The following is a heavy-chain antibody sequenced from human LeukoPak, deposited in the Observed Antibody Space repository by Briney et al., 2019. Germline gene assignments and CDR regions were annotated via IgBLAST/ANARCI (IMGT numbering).Heavy chain of an antibody. CDR3: AREGYCSSSSCYGAGYYYCMDV. CDR1: GFTFSSYE. Sequence: GGSLRLSCAASGFTFSSYEINWVRQAPGKGLEWVSYISSSGSTIYSADSVKGRFTISRDNAKNSLYLQMNSLRAEDTAVYYCAREGYCSSSSCYGAGYYYCMDVWGKGTTVTVSS. J-gene: IGHJ6*04. V-gene: IGHV3-48*03. D-gene: IGHD2-2*01. CDR2: ISSSGSTI.